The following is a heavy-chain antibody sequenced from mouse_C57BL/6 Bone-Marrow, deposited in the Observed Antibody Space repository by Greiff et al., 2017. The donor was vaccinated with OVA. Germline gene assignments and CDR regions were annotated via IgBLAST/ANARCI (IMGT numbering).Heavy chain of an antibody. D-gene: IGHD3-2*02. J-gene: IGHJ3*01. CDR3: ARSRQLRAAWFAY. V-gene: IGHV2-2*01. CDR2: IWSGGST. Sequence: VQLVESGPGLVQPSQSLSITCTVSGFSLTSYGVHWVRQSPGKGLEWLGVIWSGGSTDYNAAFISRLSISKDNSKSQVFFKMNSLQADDTAIYYCARSRQLRAAWFAYWGQGTLVTVSA. CDR1: GFSLTSYG.